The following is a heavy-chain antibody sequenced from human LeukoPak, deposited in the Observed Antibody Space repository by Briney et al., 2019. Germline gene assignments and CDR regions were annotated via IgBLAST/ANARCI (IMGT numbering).Heavy chain of an antibody. V-gene: IGHV3-23*01. J-gene: IGHJ6*03. CDR1: GFTFSSYG. Sequence: GGSLRLSCAASGFTFSSYGMNWVRQAPGKGPEWVSGFSGSTGSTHYADSVKGRFTISRDNSRDTLSLQMNSLRGEDTAVYYCARGGMRGKISYTYYYMDVWGKGTTVTVSS. D-gene: IGHD2-2*02. CDR2: FSGSTGST. CDR3: ARGGMRGKISYTYYYMDV.